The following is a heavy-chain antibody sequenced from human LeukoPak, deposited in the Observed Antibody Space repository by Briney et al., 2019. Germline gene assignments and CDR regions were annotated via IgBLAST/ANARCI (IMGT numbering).Heavy chain of an antibody. V-gene: IGHV1-2*02. J-gene: IGHJ3*02. CDR1: GYTFTSHY. D-gene: IGHD5-12*01. CDR3: VRDGYSGGVFDM. Sequence: ASVKVSCKASGYTFTSHYMHWVRQAPGQGLEWMGWIYPKSGGTNYAQKFQSRVTMTRDTSITTAFMELNILKSDDTAVYYCVRDGYSGGVFDMWERGKMVTVSS. CDR2: IYPKSGGT.